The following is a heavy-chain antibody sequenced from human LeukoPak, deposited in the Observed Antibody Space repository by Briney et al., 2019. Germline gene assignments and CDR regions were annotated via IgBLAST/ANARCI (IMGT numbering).Heavy chain of an antibody. CDR2: IYYSGST. CDR1: XXSXSSSXYY. D-gene: IGHD3-22*01. V-gene: IGHV4-39*01. CDR3: ARLYYDSSGYYQICYFDY. J-gene: IGHJ4*02. Sequence: XTVXXXSXSSSXYYWGWIRQPPGTGLEWIXSIYYSGSTYYNPSLKSRVTISVDTSKNQFSLNLSSVTAADTAVYYCARLYYDSSGYYQICYFDYWGQGTLVTVSS.